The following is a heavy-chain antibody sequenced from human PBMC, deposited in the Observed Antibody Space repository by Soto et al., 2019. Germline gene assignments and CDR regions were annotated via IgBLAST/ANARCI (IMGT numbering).Heavy chain of an antibody. Sequence: GGSLRLSCAASGFTFISYGMHWVRQAPGKGLEWVAVIWYDGSNKYYADSVKGRFTISRDNSKNTLYLQMNSLRAEDTAVYYCARDRNTAVFTGMDVWGQGTTVTVSS. CDR3: ARDRNTAVFTGMDV. J-gene: IGHJ6*02. CDR1: GFTFISYG. V-gene: IGHV3-33*01. CDR2: IWYDGSNK. D-gene: IGHD5-18*01.